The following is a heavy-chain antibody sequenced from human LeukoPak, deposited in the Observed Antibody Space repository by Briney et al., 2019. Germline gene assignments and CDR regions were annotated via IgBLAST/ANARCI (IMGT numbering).Heavy chain of an antibody. CDR2: ISYDGSNK. J-gene: IGHJ6*02. CDR3: AKGKSIAAAGKASPYYYYGMDV. V-gene: IGHV3-30-3*01. Sequence: GGSLRLSCAASGFTFSSYAMHWVRQAPGKGLEWVAVISYDGSNKYYADSVKGRFTISRDNSKNTLYLQMNSLRAEDTAVYYCAKGKSIAAAGKASPYYYYGMDVWGQGTTVTVSS. CDR1: GFTFSSYA. D-gene: IGHD6-13*01.